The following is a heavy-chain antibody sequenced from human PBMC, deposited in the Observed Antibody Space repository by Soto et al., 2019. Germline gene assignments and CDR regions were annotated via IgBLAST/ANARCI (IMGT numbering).Heavy chain of an antibody. Sequence: SETLSLTCTVSGGSISSSSYYWGWIRQPPGKGLEWIGSIYYSGSTYYNPSLKSRVTISVDTSKNQFSLKLSSVTAADTAVYYCARGDIVVVVAAHLDYWGQGTLVTVSS. J-gene: IGHJ4*02. D-gene: IGHD2-15*01. CDR3: ARGDIVVVVAAHLDY. CDR1: GGSISSSSYY. V-gene: IGHV4-39*01. CDR2: IYYSGST.